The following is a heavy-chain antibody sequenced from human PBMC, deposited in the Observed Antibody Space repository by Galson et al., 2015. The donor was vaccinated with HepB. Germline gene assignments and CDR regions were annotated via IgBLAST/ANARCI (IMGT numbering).Heavy chain of an antibody. J-gene: IGHJ4*02. V-gene: IGHV3-15*01. CDR2: IKSRTDGETI. Sequence: SLRLSCAASGFTFSNVWMSWVRQAPGKGLGWVGRIKSRTDGETIDYGAPVKGRFTISRDDSKNTLYLQMNTLKTEDTAVYYCTSAYGDYNSFPSGEFDYWGQGTLVTVSS. CDR3: TSAYGDYNSFPSGEFDY. CDR1: GFTFSNVW. D-gene: IGHD4-17*01.